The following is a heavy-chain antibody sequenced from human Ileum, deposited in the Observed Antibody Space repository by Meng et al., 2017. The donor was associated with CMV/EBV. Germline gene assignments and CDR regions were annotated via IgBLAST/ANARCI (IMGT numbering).Heavy chain of an antibody. CDR1: GYTFTSSG. CDR2: TSVHNGDR. V-gene: IGHV1-18*01. D-gene: IGHD1-1*01. CDR3: ARAGNYNFALDS. J-gene: IGHJ5*01. Sequence: ASVKVSCKASGYTFTSSGITWVRRAPGQGLEWIGWTSVHNGDRKYAQRFQDRVMMTTDTSTTTAYMEMRNLRSDDTAVYYSARAGNYNFALDSWGQGTLVTVSS.